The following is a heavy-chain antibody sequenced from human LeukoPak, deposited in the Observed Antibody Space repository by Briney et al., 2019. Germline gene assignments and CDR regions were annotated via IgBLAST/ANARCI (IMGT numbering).Heavy chain of an antibody. CDR3: ARAQHGPLDY. D-gene: IGHD2-8*01. V-gene: IGHV3-30*04. CDR2: ISYDGSNK. J-gene: IGHJ4*02. Sequence: PGRSLRLSCAASGFTFSSYAMHWVRQAPGKGLEWVAVISYDGSNKYYADSVKGRFTISRDNSKNTLYLQMNSLRAEDTAVYYCARAQHGPLDYWGQGTLVTVSS. CDR1: GFTFSSYA.